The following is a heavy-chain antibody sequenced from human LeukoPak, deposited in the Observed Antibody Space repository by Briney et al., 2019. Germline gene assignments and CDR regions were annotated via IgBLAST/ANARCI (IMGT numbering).Heavy chain of an antibody. Sequence: SETLSLTCAVYGGSFSGYYWSWLRQPPGKGLEWIGEINHSGSTNYNPSLKSRVTISVDTSKNQFSLKLSSVTAADTAVYYCARLPIPYSSGWYGVLDYWGQGTLVTVSS. J-gene: IGHJ4*02. D-gene: IGHD6-19*01. V-gene: IGHV4-34*01. CDR1: GGSFSGYY. CDR3: ARLPIPYSSGWYGVLDY. CDR2: INHSGST.